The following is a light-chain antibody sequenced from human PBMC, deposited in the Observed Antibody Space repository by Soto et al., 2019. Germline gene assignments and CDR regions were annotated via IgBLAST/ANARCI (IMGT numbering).Light chain of an antibody. Sequence: DIQITQSPSSLSASVGDRVTITCRASQGISNYLAWYQQKPGKVPELLIYAASTLQPGVSSRFSGNGSETDFTLTINSLQPGDAATYYCQKCDSAPWTFGPGTKVDIK. CDR1: QGISNY. V-gene: IGKV1-27*01. CDR3: QKCDSAPWT. J-gene: IGKJ1*01. CDR2: AAS.